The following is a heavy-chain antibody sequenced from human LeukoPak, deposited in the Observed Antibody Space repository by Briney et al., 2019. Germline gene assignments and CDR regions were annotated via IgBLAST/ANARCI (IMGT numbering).Heavy chain of an antibody. D-gene: IGHD6-13*01. CDR2: IYYRGST. Sequence: SETLSLTCTVSGGSISSYYWSWIRQPPGKGLEWIVYIYYRGSTNYNPSLKSRVTISVDTSKNQFSLKLSSVTAADTAVYYCARDGGRSSSWYKPYYGMDVWGQGTTVTVSS. CDR3: ARDGGRSSSWYKPYYGMDV. V-gene: IGHV4-59*01. CDR1: GGSISSYY. J-gene: IGHJ6*02.